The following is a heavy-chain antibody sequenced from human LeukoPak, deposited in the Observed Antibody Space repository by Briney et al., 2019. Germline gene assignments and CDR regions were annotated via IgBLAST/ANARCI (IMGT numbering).Heavy chain of an antibody. Sequence: SETLSLTCAVYGGSFSGYYWSWIRQPPGKGLEWIGEINHSGSTNYNPSLKSRVTISVDTSKNQFSLKPSSVTAADTAVYYCARGTRTFDPWGQGTLVTVSS. CDR1: GGSFSGYY. D-gene: IGHD1-14*01. J-gene: IGHJ5*02. CDR3: ARGTRTFDP. V-gene: IGHV4-34*01. CDR2: INHSGST.